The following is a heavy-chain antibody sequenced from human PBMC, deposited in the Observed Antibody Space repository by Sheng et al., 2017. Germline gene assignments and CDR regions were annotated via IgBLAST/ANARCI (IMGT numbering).Heavy chain of an antibody. D-gene: IGHD1-26*01. CDR3: TRLPEIVGASPAYYFDY. J-gene: IGHJ4*02. V-gene: IGHV3-49*04. CDR1: GFTFGDYA. Sequence: EVQLVESGGGLVQPGRSPRLSCTASGFTFGDYAMSWVRQAPGKGLEWVGFIRSKAYGGTTEYAASVKGRFTISRDDSKSIAYLQMNSLKTEDTAVYYCTRLPEIVGASPAYYFDYWGQGTLVTVSS. CDR2: IRSKAYGGTT.